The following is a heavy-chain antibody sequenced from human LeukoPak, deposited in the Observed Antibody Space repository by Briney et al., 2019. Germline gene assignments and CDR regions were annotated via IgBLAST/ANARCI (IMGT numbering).Heavy chain of an antibody. J-gene: IGHJ4*02. CDR1: GFTFSTYA. CDR3: ARDGSIPRDY. Sequence: PGGSLRLSCAASGFTFSTYAMHWVRQAPGKGLEWVAVISYDGSSKYYADSVKGRFTISRDNSKNTLYLQMNSLRAEDTAVYYCARDGSIPRDYWGQGTLVTVSS. D-gene: IGHD1-26*01. V-gene: IGHV3-30*04. CDR2: ISYDGSSK.